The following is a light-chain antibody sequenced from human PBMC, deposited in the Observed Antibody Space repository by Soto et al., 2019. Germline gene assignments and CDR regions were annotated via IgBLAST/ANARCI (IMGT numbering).Light chain of an antibody. CDR1: QTVGHN. Sequence: EMVLTQTPATLSLSPGESATLSCRASQTVGHNFAWYQQKSGQPPRLLIHTASSRATGIPARFSGSGSRTYFTLTISSLEPEDIAVYYCQERSRWPRATFGGGTRVEIK. J-gene: IGKJ4*01. CDR3: QERSRWPRAT. CDR2: TAS. V-gene: IGKV3-11*01.